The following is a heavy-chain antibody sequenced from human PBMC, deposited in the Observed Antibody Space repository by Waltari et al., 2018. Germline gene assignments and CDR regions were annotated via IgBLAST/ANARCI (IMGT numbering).Heavy chain of an antibody. CDR1: GGSISSHY. J-gene: IGHJ2*01. CDR3: ARDLSGFTPYWYFDL. Sequence: QVQLQESGPGLVKPSETLSLTCTVSGGSISSHYWSWIRHPPGKGLEWIGYIYYSGSTNYNPSLKSRVTISVDTSKNQFSLKLSSVTAADTAVYYCARDLSGFTPYWYFDLWGRGTLVTVSS. CDR2: IYYSGST. V-gene: IGHV4-59*11. D-gene: IGHD3-16*02.